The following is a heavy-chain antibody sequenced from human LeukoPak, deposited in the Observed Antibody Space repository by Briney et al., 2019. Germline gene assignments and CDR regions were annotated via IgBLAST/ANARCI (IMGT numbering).Heavy chain of an antibody. V-gene: IGHV1-69*05. D-gene: IGHD4-11*01. CDR3: ARDLYRDSLPVSWFDP. CDR1: GGTFSSYA. CDR2: IIPIFGTA. Sequence: SVKVSCKASGGTFSSYAVSWVRQAPGQGLEWMGGIIPIFGTANYAQKFQGRVTITTDESTSTAYMELSSLRSDDTAVYYCARDLYRDSLPVSWFDPWGQGTLVTVSS. J-gene: IGHJ5*02.